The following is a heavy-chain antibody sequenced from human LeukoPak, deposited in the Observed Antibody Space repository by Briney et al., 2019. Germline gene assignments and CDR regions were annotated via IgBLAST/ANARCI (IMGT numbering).Heavy chain of an antibody. Sequence: SETLSLTCTVSGGSISSGDYYWSWIRQPPGKGLEGVGYIYYSGSTYYNPSLKSRVTISVDTSKNQFSLKLSSVTAADTAVYYCARPRRDGYNRGNWFDPWGQGTLVTVSS. D-gene: IGHD5-24*01. CDR1: GGSISSGDYY. V-gene: IGHV4-30-4*01. CDR3: ARPRRDGYNRGNWFDP. J-gene: IGHJ5*02. CDR2: IYYSGST.